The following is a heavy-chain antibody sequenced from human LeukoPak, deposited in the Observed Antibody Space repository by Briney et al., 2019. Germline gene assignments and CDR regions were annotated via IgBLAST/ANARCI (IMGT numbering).Heavy chain of an antibody. CDR2: INPNSGGT. CDR1: GYTFTGYY. CDR3: AREGGVGSGSYWFDP. D-gene: IGHD3-10*01. J-gene: IGHJ5*02. V-gene: IGHV1-2*02. Sequence: GASVKVSCKASGYTFTGYYMHWVREAPGQGLEWMGWINPNSGGTNYAQTFQGRVTMTRDTSISTAYMELSRLRSDDTGVYYCAREGGVGSGSYWFDPWGEGTLVTVSS.